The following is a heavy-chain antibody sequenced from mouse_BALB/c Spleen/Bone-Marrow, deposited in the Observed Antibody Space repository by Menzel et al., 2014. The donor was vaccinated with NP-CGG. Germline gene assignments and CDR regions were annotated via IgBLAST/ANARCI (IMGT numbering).Heavy chain of an antibody. D-gene: IGHD2-1*01. Sequence: DVKLQESGPGLVKPSQTVSLTCTVTGISITTGNYRWSWIRQFPGNKLEWIGYIYYSGTITYNPSLTSRTTITRDTSKNQFFLEMNSLTAEDTATYYCARFYGNYFDYWGQGTTLTVSS. J-gene: IGHJ2*01. CDR3: ARFYGNYFDY. V-gene: IGHV3-5*02. CDR2: IYYSGTI. CDR1: GISITTGNYR.